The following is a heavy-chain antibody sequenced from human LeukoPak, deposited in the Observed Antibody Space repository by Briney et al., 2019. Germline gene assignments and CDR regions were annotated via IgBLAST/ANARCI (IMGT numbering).Heavy chain of an antibody. CDR1: GFTFSDYY. CDR2: ISSSGSTI. D-gene: IGHD6-19*01. V-gene: IGHV3-11*01. J-gene: IGHJ4*02. CDR3: ARDGGSGWYSDY. Sequence: GGSLRLSCAASGFTFSDYYMSWIRQAPGKGLEWVSYISSSGSTIYYADSVKGRFTISRDNAKSFLYLQMNSLRAEDTAFYYCARDGGSGWYSDYWGQGILVTVSS.